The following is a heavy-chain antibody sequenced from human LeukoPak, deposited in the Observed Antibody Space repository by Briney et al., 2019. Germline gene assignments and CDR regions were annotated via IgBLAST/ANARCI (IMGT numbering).Heavy chain of an antibody. V-gene: IGHV3-23*01. CDR2: VFNAGDTT. J-gene: IGHJ3*01. D-gene: IGHD3/OR15-3a*01. CDR1: GFMFRTYS. Sequence: GGSLRLSCAASGFMFRTYSMTWVRQAPGKGLEWVALVFNAGDTTYLADSVKGRFSISRDNANNILFLHMNSLRGEDTAVYFCARDRIGPDVFDFWGQGTLVTVSS. CDR3: ARDRIGPDVFDF.